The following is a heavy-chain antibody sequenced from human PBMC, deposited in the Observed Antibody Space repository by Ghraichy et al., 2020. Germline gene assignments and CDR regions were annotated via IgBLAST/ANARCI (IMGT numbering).Heavy chain of an antibody. CDR3: ARRPYCSSTSCPNWFDP. CDR1: GGSFSGYY. D-gene: IGHD2-2*01. V-gene: IGHV4-34*01. J-gene: IGHJ5*02. CDR2: INHSGST. Sequence: SETLSLTRAVYGGSFSGYYWSWIRQPPGKGLEWIGEINHSGSTNYNPSLKSRVTISVDTSKNQFSLKLSSVTAADTAVYYCARRPYCSSTSCPNWFDPWGQGTLVTVSS.